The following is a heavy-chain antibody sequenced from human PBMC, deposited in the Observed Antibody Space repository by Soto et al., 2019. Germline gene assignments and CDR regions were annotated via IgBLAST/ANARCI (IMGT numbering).Heavy chain of an antibody. CDR2: ISSSSSYI. Sequence: PGGSLRLSCAASVFTFSSYSMNWVRQAPGKGLEWVSSISSSSSYIYYADSVKGRFTISRDNAKNSLYLQMNSLRAEDTAVYYCARDPYYYDSSGHNWFDPWGQGTLVTVSS. CDR3: ARDPYYYDSSGHNWFDP. J-gene: IGHJ5*02. CDR1: VFTFSSYS. D-gene: IGHD3-22*01. V-gene: IGHV3-21*01.